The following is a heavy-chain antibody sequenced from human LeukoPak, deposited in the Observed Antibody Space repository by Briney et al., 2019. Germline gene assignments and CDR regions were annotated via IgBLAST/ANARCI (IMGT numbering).Heavy chain of an antibody. CDR3: AGRGSRDGYNWEPPADY. J-gene: IGHJ4*02. CDR1: GGSISSGGYY. D-gene: IGHD5-24*01. CDR2: IYYSGST. V-gene: IGHV4-31*03. Sequence: SETLSLTYTVSGGSISSGGYYWSWIRQHPGKGLEWIGYIYYSGSTYYNPSLKSRVTISVDTSKNQFSLKLSSVTAADTAVYYCAGRGSRDGYNWEPPADYWGQGTLVTVSS.